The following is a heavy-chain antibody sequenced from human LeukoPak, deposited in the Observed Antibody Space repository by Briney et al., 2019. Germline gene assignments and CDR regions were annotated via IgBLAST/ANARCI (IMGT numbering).Heavy chain of an antibody. CDR1: GGSISSHY. Sequence: SETLSLTCTVPGGSISSHYWSWIRQPPGKGLEWIGFIYYSGRTRYNPSLRSRVTISLDTSRNQFSLRLSSVTAADTAVYYCARLLDYDSSGYPDTFDIWGQGTMVTVSS. CDR2: IYYSGRT. J-gene: IGHJ3*02. CDR3: ARLLDYDSSGYPDTFDI. D-gene: IGHD3-22*01. V-gene: IGHV4-59*11.